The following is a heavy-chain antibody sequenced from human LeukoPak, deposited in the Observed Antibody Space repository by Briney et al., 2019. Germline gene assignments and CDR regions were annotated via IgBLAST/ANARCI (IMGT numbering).Heavy chain of an antibody. CDR1: GDSLYPHS. V-gene: IGHV4-4*09. D-gene: IGHD1-26*01. Sequence: PSETLSLTCSVSGDSLYPHSWNWIRQPPGKGLEWLGFVYAAGATNYSPSLKSRVTIFVDTSKNQFSLRLTSATAADTAVYYCAREILGGRPGRFDSWGQGILVTVSS. J-gene: IGHJ4*02. CDR2: VYAAGAT. CDR3: AREILGGRPGRFDS.